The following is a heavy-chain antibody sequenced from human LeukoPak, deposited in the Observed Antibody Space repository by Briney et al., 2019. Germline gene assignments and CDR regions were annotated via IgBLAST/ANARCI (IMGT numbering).Heavy chain of an antibody. Sequence: SETLSLICTVSGPSISGHYSTWIRQPPGKGLEWIGYISHIGSTNYNPSVKSRVTISVDTSKNQFSLKLTSVTAADAAVYYCARDRISINALDMWGQGTMVTVSS. J-gene: IGHJ3*02. CDR3: ARDRISINALDM. V-gene: IGHV4-59*11. CDR2: ISHIGST. D-gene: IGHD1-14*01. CDR1: GPSISGHY.